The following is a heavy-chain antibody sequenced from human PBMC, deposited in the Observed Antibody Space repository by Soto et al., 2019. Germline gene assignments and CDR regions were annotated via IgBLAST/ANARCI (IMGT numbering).Heavy chain of an antibody. J-gene: IGHJ4*02. CDR3: ARERGGYGLFDS. V-gene: IGHV4-30-2*01. CDR2: IYPSGMP. Sequence: PSETLSLTCTVSGGSISNAAYSWSWIRQPPGKGLEWIGYIYPSGMPFYNPSLRSRVTISIDRSNDQFSLNLKSVTAADTAVYYCARERGGYGLFDSWGQGTLVTASS. D-gene: IGHD5-18*01. CDR1: GGSISNAAYS.